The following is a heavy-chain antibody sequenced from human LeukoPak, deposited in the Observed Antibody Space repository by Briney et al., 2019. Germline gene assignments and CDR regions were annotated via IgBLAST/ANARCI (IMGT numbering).Heavy chain of an antibody. J-gene: IGHJ6*03. CDR1: GLLFSNHH. CDR2: SRYKAESYKT. CDR3: ARESSIFEVVTRSYMDV. D-gene: IGHD3-3*01. Sequence: GGSVTLSCAPSGLLFSNHHIHGPPQTRGKGREGVGHSRYKAESYKTEYGTSVKGRVTITRDDSKKSLYLHMNSLKPEDTAVYYCARESSIFEVVTRSYMDVWGKGTTVTVSS. V-gene: IGHV3-72*01.